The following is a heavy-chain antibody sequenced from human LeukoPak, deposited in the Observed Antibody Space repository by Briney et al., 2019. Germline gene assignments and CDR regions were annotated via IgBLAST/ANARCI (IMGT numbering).Heavy chain of an antibody. CDR1: GLTFNKYW. D-gene: IGHD7-27*01. J-gene: IGHJ5*02. CDR3: ARGPGGFDP. CDR2: IKQDGSEK. Sequence: GGSLRLSCEASGLTFNKYWMTWVRQAPGKGLEWVANIKQDGSEKNYVDSVKGRFTISRDNAKNSLSLRMNSLSAEDTAVYYCARGPGGFDPWGQGTLVTVSS. V-gene: IGHV3-7*01.